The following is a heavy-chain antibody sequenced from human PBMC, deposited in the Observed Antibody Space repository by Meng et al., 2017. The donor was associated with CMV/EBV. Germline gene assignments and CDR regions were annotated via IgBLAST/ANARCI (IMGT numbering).Heavy chain of an antibody. Sequence: GESLKISCAASGFTFSSYDMHWVRQATGKGLEWVSAIGTAGDTYYPGSVKGRFTISRENAKNSLYLQMNSLRAEDTAVYYCARSTKVVVPAAIHYYYGMDVWGQGTTVTVSS. CDR1: GFTFSSYD. J-gene: IGHJ6*02. CDR2: IGTAGDT. V-gene: IGHV3-13*01. D-gene: IGHD2-2*01. CDR3: ARSTKVVVPAAIHYYYGMDV.